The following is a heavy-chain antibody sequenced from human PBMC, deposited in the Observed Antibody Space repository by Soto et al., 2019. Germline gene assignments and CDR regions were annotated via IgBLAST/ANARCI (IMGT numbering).Heavy chain of an antibody. Sequence: PSETLSLTCAVSGYSISSGYYWGWIRQPPGKGLEWIGSIYHSGSTYYNPSLKSRVTISVDTSKNQFSLKLSSVTAADTAVYYCARDHGGQKPVLRYFDWPFNWFDPWGQGTLVTVSS. CDR2: IYHSGST. J-gene: IGHJ5*02. CDR3: ARDHGGQKPVLRYFDWPFNWFDP. V-gene: IGHV4-38-2*02. D-gene: IGHD3-9*01. CDR1: GYSISSGYY.